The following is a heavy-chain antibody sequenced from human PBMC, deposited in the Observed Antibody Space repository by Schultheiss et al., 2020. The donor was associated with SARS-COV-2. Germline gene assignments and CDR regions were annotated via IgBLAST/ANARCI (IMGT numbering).Heavy chain of an antibody. D-gene: IGHD6-13*01. CDR3: ARAGLFGPEAAAGTIDY. CDR1: GGSISSYS. J-gene: IGHJ4*02. V-gene: IGHV4-59*08. CDR2: IYYSGST. Sequence: SETLSLTCTVSGGSISSYSWTWIRQSPGKGLEWFGYIYYSGSTNYNPSLKSRVTISVDTSKNQFSLKLSSVTAADTAVYYCARAGLFGPEAAAGTIDYWGQGTLVTVSS.